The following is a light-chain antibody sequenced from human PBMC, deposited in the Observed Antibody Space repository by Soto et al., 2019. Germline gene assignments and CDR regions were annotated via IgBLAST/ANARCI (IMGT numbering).Light chain of an antibody. Sequence: DIQVTQSPSTLSASIGDTVTITCRVSQSINDWLAWYQQKPGKAPKLLIYRASYLKSGVPSRFSGSGYGTEFTLTVSSLQPDDFASYYCQQYSSYSGTFGQGTKVEIK. CDR1: QSINDW. CDR3: QQYSSYSGT. V-gene: IGKV1-5*03. CDR2: RAS. J-gene: IGKJ1*01.